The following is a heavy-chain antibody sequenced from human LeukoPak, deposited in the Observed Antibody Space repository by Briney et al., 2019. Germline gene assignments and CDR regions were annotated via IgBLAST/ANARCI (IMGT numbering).Heavy chain of an antibody. J-gene: IGHJ4*02. V-gene: IGHV3-74*01. CDR1: GFTFSDYW. Sequence: KSGGSLRLSCAASGFTFSDYWIHWVRQAPGKGLVWVSRINTDGSITNYADSVKGRFSISRDNAKNTLYLQMNSLRAEDTAVYYCASPLDGYNAYWGQGTLVTVSS. CDR2: INTDGSIT. CDR3: ASPLDGYNAY. D-gene: IGHD5-24*01.